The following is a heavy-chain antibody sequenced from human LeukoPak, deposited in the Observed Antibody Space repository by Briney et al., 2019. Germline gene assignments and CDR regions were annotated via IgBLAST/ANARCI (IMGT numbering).Heavy chain of an antibody. Sequence: SQTLSLTCTVSGGSISSGSYYWSWIRQPAGKGLEWIGRIYTSGSTNYNPSLKSRVTISVDTSKNQFSLKLSSVTAADTAVYYCARDWRELAYCGGDCFSYYMDVWGKGTTVTVSS. CDR2: IYTSGST. CDR1: GGSISSGSYY. V-gene: IGHV4-61*02. J-gene: IGHJ6*03. CDR3: ARDWRELAYCGGDCFSYYMDV. D-gene: IGHD2-21*01.